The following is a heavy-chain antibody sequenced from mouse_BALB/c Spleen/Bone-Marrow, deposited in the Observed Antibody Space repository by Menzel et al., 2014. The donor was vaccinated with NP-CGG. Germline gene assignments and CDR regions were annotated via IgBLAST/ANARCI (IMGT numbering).Heavy chain of an antibody. Sequence: VKLVESGPELVRPGVSVKISCKGSGYTFTDYAMHWVKQSHAKSLEWIGVISTYSGNTNYNQKFKGKATMTADKSSSTAYMELARLTSEDSAIYYCARAGYGSSYDWFAYWGQGTLVTVSA. V-gene: IGHV1-67*01. CDR2: ISTYSGNT. CDR3: ARAGYGSSYDWFAY. J-gene: IGHJ3*01. D-gene: IGHD1-1*01. CDR1: GYTFTDYA.